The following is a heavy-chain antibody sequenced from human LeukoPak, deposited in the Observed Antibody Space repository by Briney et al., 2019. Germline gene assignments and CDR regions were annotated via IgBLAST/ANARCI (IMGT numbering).Heavy chain of an antibody. Sequence: SQTLSLTCTVSGGSISSGAYYWSWFRQHPGKGLEWIGYIYYSGSTYYNPSLKSRVTISVDTSKNQFSLRLSSVTAADTAVYYCARDHIAAAGYRHFDYWGQGTLVTVSS. V-gene: IGHV4-31*03. CDR1: GGSISSGAYY. D-gene: IGHD6-13*01. CDR2: IYYSGST. J-gene: IGHJ4*02. CDR3: ARDHIAAAGYRHFDY.